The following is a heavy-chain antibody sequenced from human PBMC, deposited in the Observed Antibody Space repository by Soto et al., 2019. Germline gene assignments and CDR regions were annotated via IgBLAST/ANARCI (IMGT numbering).Heavy chain of an antibody. D-gene: IGHD6-13*01. Sequence: GASVKVSCKASGGTFSSYAISWVRQAPGQGLEWMGGIIPIFGTANYAQKFQGRVTITADESTSTAYMELSSLRSEDTAVYYCAGTQYSSSCYGFDYWGQGTLVTVSS. CDR2: IIPIFGTA. CDR3: AGTQYSSSCYGFDY. J-gene: IGHJ4*02. CDR1: GGTFSSYA. V-gene: IGHV1-69*13.